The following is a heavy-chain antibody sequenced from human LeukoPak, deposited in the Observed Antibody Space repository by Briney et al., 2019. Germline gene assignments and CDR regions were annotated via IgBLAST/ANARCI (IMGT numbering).Heavy chain of an antibody. V-gene: IGHV3-49*04. CDR3: VREMRPQFFFDY. D-gene: IGHD3-3*01. J-gene: IGHJ4*02. CDR2: IRNNNSGGTT. Sequence: GGSLRLSCTASGFTFGRYAVAWVRQAPGKGLELVSFIRNNNSGGTTEYAASVKGRFTISRDDSKAIAYLQMNSLKTEDTALYYCVREMRPQFFFDYWGQGTLVTVSS. CDR1: GFTFGRYA.